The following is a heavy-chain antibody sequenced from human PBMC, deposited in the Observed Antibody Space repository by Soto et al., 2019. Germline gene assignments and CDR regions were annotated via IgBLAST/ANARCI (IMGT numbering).Heavy chain of an antibody. D-gene: IGHD5-18*01. Sequence: QVQLQESGPGLVKPSQTLSLTCTVSGGSISSGGYYWSWIRQHPGKGLEWIGYIYYSGSTYYNPSLKSQVTISVDTSKNQFSLKMSSVTAADTAVYYCARSGYSYGPNPLLYWGQGTLVTVS. CDR3: ARSGYSYGPNPLLY. CDR1: GGSISSGGYY. CDR2: IYYSGST. J-gene: IGHJ4*02. V-gene: IGHV4-31*01.